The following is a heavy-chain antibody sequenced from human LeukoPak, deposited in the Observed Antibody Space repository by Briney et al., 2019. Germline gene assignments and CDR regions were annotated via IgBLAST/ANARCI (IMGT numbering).Heavy chain of an antibody. CDR1: GFTFDDYA. CDR2: INSDGSTI. V-gene: IGHV3-74*01. CDR3: ARGYNYRFDY. J-gene: IGHJ4*02. D-gene: IGHD1-20*01. Sequence: PGGSLRLSCAASGFTFDDYAMHWVRQAPGKGLVWVSRINSDGSTIGYADSVKGRFTIPRDSAKNTLYLEMNNLRAEDAAVYYCARGYNYRFDYWGQGTLVIVST.